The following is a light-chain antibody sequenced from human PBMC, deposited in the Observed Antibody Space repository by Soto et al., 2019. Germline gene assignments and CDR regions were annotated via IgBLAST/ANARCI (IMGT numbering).Light chain of an antibody. CDR3: GADHGSGSNVI. V-gene: IGLV9-49*03. CDR1: SCCNNYK. CDR2: VGTGGIVG. Sequence: QLVLTQPPSASASLGASVTLTCTLNSCCNNYKVDWYQQRPGKGPRFVMRVGTGGIVGSKGDGIPDRFSVLGSGLNRYLTIKDIQEEDESDYHCGADHGSGSNVIFGGGTKLTVL. J-gene: IGLJ2*01.